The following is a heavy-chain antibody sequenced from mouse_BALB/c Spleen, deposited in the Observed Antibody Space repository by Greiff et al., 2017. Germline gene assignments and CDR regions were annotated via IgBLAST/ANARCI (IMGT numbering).Heavy chain of an antibody. CDR2: INPSSGYT. J-gene: IGHJ4*01. CDR3: ARVGNPYAMDY. V-gene: IGHV1-4*02. CDR1: GYTFTSYT. Sequence: QVQLQQSAAELARPGASVKMSCKASGYTFTSYTMHWVKQRPGQGLEWIGYINPSSGYTEYNQKFKDKTTLTADKSSSTAYMQLSSLTSEDSAVYYCARVGNPYAMDYWGQGTSVTVSS. D-gene: IGHD2-1*01.